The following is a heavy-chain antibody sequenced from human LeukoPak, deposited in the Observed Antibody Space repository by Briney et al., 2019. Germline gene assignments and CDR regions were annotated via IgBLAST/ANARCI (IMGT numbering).Heavy chain of an antibody. CDR3: AKGVAATTYYYYGMDV. V-gene: IGHV3-23*01. D-gene: IGHD6-13*01. CDR1: GFTFSSHG. CDR2: ISGSGSST. J-gene: IGHJ6*02. Sequence: GGSLRLSCAASGFTFSSHGMHWVRQAPGKGLEWVSTISGSGSSTYYADSVKGRFTISRDSSKDTLYLQMNSLRAEDTAVYYCAKGVAATTYYYYGMDVWGQGTTVTVSS.